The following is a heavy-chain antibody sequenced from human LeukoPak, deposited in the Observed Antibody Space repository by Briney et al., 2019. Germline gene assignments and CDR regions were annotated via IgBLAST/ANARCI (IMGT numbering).Heavy chain of an antibody. CDR3: ARRGWGQYYFDY. V-gene: IGHV4-39*01. J-gene: IGHJ4*02. Sequence: PSETLSLTCTVSGGSISSSTYYWGWIRQPPGKGLEWIGSIYYSGSTYYNPSLKSRVTISVDTSKNQFSLKLSSATAADTAVYYCARRGWGQYYFDYWGQGTLVTVSS. CDR2: IYYSGST. CDR1: GGSISSSTYY. D-gene: IGHD7-27*01.